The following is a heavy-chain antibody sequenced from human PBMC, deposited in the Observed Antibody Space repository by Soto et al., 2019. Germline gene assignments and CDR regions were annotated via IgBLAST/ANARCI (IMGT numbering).Heavy chain of an antibody. D-gene: IGHD2-15*01. V-gene: IGHV1-18*01. CDR3: ARGYCSGGICPIDY. CDR2: VNPHDVNT. CDR1: GYTFTTNG. J-gene: IGHJ4*02. Sequence: QVQLVQSGVEVKNPGASVKVSCKASGYTFTTNGISWVRQANGQGLERMGWVNPHDVNTVYAQKFQGRLSVTTDTSTSTAYMELRSLRSDDTALYFCARGYCSGGICPIDYWGQGTLVTVSS.